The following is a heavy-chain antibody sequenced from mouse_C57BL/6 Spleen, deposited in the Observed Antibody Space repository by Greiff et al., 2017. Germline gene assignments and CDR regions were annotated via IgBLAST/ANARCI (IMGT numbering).Heavy chain of an antibody. Sequence: EVMLVESGGGLVQPGGSLSLSCAASGFTFTDYYMSWVRQPPGKALEWLGFIRNKANGYTTEYSESVKGRFTISRDNSQSILYLRRNALGAEDSATYYCARYKGTHYFDYWGQGTTLTVSS. CDR2: IRNKANGYTT. CDR3: ARYKGTHYFDY. V-gene: IGHV7-3*01. D-gene: IGHD3-3*01. J-gene: IGHJ2*01. CDR1: GFTFTDYY.